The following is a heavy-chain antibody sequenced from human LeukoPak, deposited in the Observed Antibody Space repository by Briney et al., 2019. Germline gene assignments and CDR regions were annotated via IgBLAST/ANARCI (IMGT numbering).Heavy chain of an antibody. J-gene: IGHJ4*02. CDR1: GGXISSSSYY. V-gene: IGHV4-39*01. CDR2: IYYSGST. D-gene: IGHD2-21*02. Sequence: PSETLSLTCTVSGGXISSSSYYWGWIRQPPGKGLEWIGSIYYSGSTYYNPSLKSRVTISVDTSKNQFSLKLSSVTAADTAVYYCARHRGSDWDPFDYWGQGTLVTVSS. CDR3: ARHRGSDWDPFDY.